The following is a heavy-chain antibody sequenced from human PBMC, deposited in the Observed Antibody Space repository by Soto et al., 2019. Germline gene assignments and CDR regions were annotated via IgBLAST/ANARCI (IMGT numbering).Heavy chain of an antibody. V-gene: IGHV3-23*01. CDR1: GFTLSSYA. Sequence: GGSLRLSCAASGFTLSSYAMSWVRQAPGKGLEWVSAISGSGGSTYYADSVKGRFTISRDNSKNTLYLQMNSLRAEDTAVYYCAKTTYYYDSSGYYASWGQGTMVTVSS. CDR3: AKTTYYYDSSGYYAS. J-gene: IGHJ3*01. D-gene: IGHD3-22*01. CDR2: ISGSGGST.